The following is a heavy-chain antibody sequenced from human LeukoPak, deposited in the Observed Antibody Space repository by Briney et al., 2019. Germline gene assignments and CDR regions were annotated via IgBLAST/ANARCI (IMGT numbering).Heavy chain of an antibody. CDR1: GGSISSSNW. Sequence: SGTLSLTCAVSGGSISSSNWWSWVRQPPGKGLEWIGEIYHSGSTNYNPSLKSRVTIAVDSSKNQFSLKLNSVTAADTAVYYCARDRSGPFLFGYWGQGTLVTVSS. J-gene: IGHJ4*02. V-gene: IGHV4-4*02. CDR2: IYHSGST. CDR3: ARDRSGPFLFGY.